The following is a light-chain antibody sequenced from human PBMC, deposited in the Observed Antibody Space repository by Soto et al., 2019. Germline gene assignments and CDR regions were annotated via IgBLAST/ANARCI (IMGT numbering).Light chain of an antibody. CDR1: ESIARH. J-gene: IGKJ5*01. Sequence: DLQMTQSPSSLSASVGDRVTITCRASESIARHLNWYQQKPGKAPKLLIYAASSLQNGVPSRFRGGGSGTDFTLTINNLQPEDFATYYCQQTYSTLSITFGQGTRLEIK. CDR2: AAS. CDR3: QQTYSTLSIT. V-gene: IGKV1-39*01.